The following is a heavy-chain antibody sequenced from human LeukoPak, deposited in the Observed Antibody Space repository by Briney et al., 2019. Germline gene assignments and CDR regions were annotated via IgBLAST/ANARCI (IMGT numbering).Heavy chain of an antibody. CDR3: ARAGEFSEYSSSFDY. CDR2: INPSGGST. D-gene: IGHD6-6*01. Sequence: ASVKVSCKASGYTFTSYYMHWVRQAPGQGLEWMGMINPSGGSTSYAQKFQGRVTMTRDMSTSTVYMELSSLRSEDTAVYYCARAGEFSEYSSSFDYWGQGTLVTVSS. CDR1: GYTFTSYY. J-gene: IGHJ4*02. V-gene: IGHV1-46*01.